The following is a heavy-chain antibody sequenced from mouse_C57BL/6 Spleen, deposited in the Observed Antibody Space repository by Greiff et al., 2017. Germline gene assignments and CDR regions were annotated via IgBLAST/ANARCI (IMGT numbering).Heavy chain of an antibody. J-gene: IGHJ2*01. CDR3: ARGDYDYDDGYYFDY. CDR2: FHPYNDDT. D-gene: IGHD2-4*01. CDR1: GYTFTTYP. Sequence: VHLVESGAELVKPGASVKMSCKASGYTFTTYPIEWMKQNHGKSLEWIGNFHPYNDDTKYNEKFKGKATLTVEKSSSTVYLELSRLTSDDSAVYYCARGDYDYDDGYYFDYWGQGTTLTVSS. V-gene: IGHV1-47*01.